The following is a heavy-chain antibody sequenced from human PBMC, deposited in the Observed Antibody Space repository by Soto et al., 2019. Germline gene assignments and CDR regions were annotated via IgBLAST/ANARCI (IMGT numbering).Heavy chain of an antibody. CDR3: ARHKQWLVGYFDY. D-gene: IGHD6-19*01. V-gene: IGHV4-39*01. Sequence: SETLSLTCTVSGGSISSSSYYWGWIRQPPGKGLEWIGSIYYSGSTYYNPSLKSRVTISVDTSKNQFSLKLSSVTAADTAVYYCARHKQWLVGYFDYWGQGTLVTVSS. J-gene: IGHJ4*02. CDR1: GGSISSSSYY. CDR2: IYYSGST.